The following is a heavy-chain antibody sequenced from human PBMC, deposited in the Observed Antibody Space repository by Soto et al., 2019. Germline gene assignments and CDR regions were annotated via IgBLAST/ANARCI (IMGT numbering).Heavy chain of an antibody. D-gene: IGHD2-15*01. CDR3: ARGPGGPDGPGDH. CDR1: GYTFTSYA. Sequence: QVQLVQSGAEVKKPGASVKVSCKASGYTFTSYAMHWVRQAPGQRLEWMRWINAGNGNTKYSQKFQGRVTISRNTSASTAYMELGSLRCEDTAVYYCARGPGGPDGPGDHWGQGTLVTVSS. J-gene: IGHJ4*02. CDR2: INAGNGNT. V-gene: IGHV1-3*01.